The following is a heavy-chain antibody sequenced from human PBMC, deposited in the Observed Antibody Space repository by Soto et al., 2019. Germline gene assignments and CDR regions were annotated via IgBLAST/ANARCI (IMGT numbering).Heavy chain of an antibody. Sequence: SVKVSFKASGGTFSSYAISWVRQAPGQGLEWMGGIIPIFGTANYAQKFQGRVTITADKSTSTAYMELSSLRSEDTAVYYCARDRAGYSGGSCYAAYWGQGTLVTVSS. J-gene: IGHJ4*02. CDR3: ARDRAGYSGGSCYAAY. CDR1: GGTFSSYA. V-gene: IGHV1-69*06. D-gene: IGHD2-15*01. CDR2: IIPIFGTA.